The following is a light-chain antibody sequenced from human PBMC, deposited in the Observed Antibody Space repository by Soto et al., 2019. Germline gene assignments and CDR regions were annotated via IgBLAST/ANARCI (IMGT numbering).Light chain of an antibody. CDR1: SSDVGAYNY. J-gene: IGLJ2*01. CDR2: EVT. V-gene: IGLV2-8*01. CDR3: ASYAGNNNFVL. Sequence: QSALAQPPSASGSPGQSVTISCTGSSSDVGAYNYVSWYQQHPGKAPKLVIYEVTERPSGVPERFSGSKSGSTASLTVSGLQAEDEALYYCASYAGNNNFVLFGGGTKVTVL.